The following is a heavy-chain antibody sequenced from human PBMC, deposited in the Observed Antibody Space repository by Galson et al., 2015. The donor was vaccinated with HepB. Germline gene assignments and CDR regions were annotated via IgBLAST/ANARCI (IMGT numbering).Heavy chain of an antibody. CDR2: TYYRSKWYK. J-gene: IGHJ3*01. Sequence: CAISGDSVSSNSAAWNWIRQSAPRGLEWLGKTYYRSKWYKDYARSGKSRISINPDTSKNQLFLQLKSVTPEDTAVYFCARAPGREESGYDTDAFDLWGQGTMVTVSS. V-gene: IGHV6-1*01. CDR1: GDSVSSNSAA. D-gene: IGHD5-12*01. CDR3: ARAPGREESGYDTDAFDL.